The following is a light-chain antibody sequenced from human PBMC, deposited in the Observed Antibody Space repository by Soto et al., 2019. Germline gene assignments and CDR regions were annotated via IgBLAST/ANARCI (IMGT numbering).Light chain of an antibody. CDR3: QQYSSYPST. V-gene: IGKV1-5*03. Sequence: DIQMTQSPSTLSASVGDRVIITCRASQSISSWLAWYQQKPGKAPKVLIYKASSLQSGVPSRFSGSDSGTEFTLTISSLQPDDFASYYCQQYSSYPSTFGQGTRVEI. CDR2: KAS. J-gene: IGKJ1*01. CDR1: QSISSW.